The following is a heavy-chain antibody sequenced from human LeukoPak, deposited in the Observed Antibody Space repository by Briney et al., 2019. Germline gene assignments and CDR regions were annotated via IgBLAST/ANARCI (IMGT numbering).Heavy chain of an antibody. D-gene: IGHD5-18*01. V-gene: IGHV3-33*06. CDR3: AKNPLSGMIQLWSHFDY. Sequence: GGSLRLSCAASGFTFSSYGMHWVRQAPGKGLEWVAVIWYDGSNKYYADSVKGRFTISRDNSKNTLYLQMNSLRAEDTAVYYCAKNPLSGMIQLWSHFDYWGQGTLVTVSS. CDR1: GFTFSSYG. CDR2: IWYDGSNK. J-gene: IGHJ4*02.